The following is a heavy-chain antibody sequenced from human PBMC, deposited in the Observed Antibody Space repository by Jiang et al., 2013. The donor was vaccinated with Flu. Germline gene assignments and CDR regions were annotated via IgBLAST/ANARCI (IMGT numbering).Heavy chain of an antibody. CDR2: ISYDGSNK. CDR3: ARDRIAAALGRRLDY. Sequence: QLVESGGGVVQPGRSLRLSCAASGFTFSSYAMHWVRQAPGKGLEWVAVISYDGSNKYYADSVKGRFTISRDNSKNTLYLQMNSLRAEDTAVYYCARDRIAAALGRRLDYWGQGTLVTVSS. CDR1: GFTFSSYA. D-gene: IGHD6-13*01. V-gene: IGHV3-30-3*01. J-gene: IGHJ4*02.